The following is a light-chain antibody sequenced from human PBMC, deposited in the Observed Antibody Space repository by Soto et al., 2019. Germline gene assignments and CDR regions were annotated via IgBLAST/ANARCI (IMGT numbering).Light chain of an antibody. J-gene: IGKJ1*01. CDR2: KAS. CDR3: QQYETLWT. CDR1: QSISSW. V-gene: IGKV1-5*03. Sequence: DIQMTQSPSPLSASVGDRVTITCRAIQSISSWLAWYQQKPGKAPRVLIYKASTLENGVPSRFSGSGSGTEFTLTISSLQPDDFATYYCQQYETLWTFGQGTSVEMK.